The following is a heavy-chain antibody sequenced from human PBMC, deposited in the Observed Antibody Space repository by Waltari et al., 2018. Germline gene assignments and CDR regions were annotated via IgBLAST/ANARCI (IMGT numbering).Heavy chain of an antibody. Sequence: QLQVQASGSELVKPSQTLSLTCAVSGDSSSSGPYAWSWIRQPPGKGLEWIGYIAHSGNLYYNPSLKSRVTMSVDRSKKQFSLKLSSVTAADTAVYYCAVSGSYPGSDYWGQGTLVTVSS. CDR1: GDSSSSGPYA. V-gene: IGHV4-30-2*01. CDR2: IAHSGNL. J-gene: IGHJ4*02. CDR3: AVSGSYPGSDY. D-gene: IGHD1-26*01.